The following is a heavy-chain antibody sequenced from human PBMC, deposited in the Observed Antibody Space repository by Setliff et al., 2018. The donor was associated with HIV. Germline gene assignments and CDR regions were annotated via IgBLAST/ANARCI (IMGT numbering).Heavy chain of an antibody. CDR1: GFTFSDYY. V-gene: IGHV3-11*04. Sequence: GGSLRLSCAASGFTFSDYYMSWIRQAPGKGLEWISYISRGGRTRYYADSVKGRFTISRDNAKNSLYLQMNSLRAEDTTIYYCARDAAAPAAIEGAFDIWGQGTMVTVSS. CDR3: ARDAAAPAAIEGAFDI. J-gene: IGHJ3*02. D-gene: IGHD2-2*02. CDR2: ISRGGRTR.